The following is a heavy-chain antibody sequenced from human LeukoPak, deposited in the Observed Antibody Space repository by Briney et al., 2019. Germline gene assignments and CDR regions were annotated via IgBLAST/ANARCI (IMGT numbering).Heavy chain of an antibody. CDR3: ARDNALFPRGYFDY. V-gene: IGHV4-4*02. J-gene: IGHJ4*02. Sequence: SETLSLTCAVSGGSISSSNWWSWVRQPPGKGLEWIGEIYHSGSTNYNPSLKSRVTISVDKSKNQFSLKLSSVTAADTAVYYCARDNALFPRGYFDYWGQGTLVTVSS. D-gene: IGHD2-21*01. CDR1: GGSISSSNW. CDR2: IYHSGST.